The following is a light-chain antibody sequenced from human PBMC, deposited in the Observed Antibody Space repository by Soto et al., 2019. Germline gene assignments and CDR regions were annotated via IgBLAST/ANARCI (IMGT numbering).Light chain of an antibody. CDR2: RQS. Sequence: DIQLTPSPSTLSASVGDRVTITCRASQSLSDWLAWYQQIPGTAPNLLIYRQSSLEDGVPSRFSGSGSATEFTLTISSLQPDDFATYYCQQYDTYPLTFGGGTKVEIK. CDR1: QSLSDW. V-gene: IGKV1-5*03. CDR3: QQYDTYPLT. J-gene: IGKJ4*01.